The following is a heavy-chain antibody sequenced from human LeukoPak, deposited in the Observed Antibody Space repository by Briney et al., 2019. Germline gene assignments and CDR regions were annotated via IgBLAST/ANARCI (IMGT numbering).Heavy chain of an antibody. J-gene: IGHJ4*02. CDR3: ARDPTYYYDDSGYYPFDY. Sequence: SETLSLTCTVSGYSSSSGYDWGWSRHPPGKRLEWIGSIYHAGSTYYNPSLMSRVTMSVDTSKNQFSLKLSSVTAADTAVYYCARDPTYYYDDSGYYPFDYWGQGTLVTVSS. CDR2: IYHAGST. CDR1: GYSSSSGYD. D-gene: IGHD3-22*01. V-gene: IGHV4-38-2*02.